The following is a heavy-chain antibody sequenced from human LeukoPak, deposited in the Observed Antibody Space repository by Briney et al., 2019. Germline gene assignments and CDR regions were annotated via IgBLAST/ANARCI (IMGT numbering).Heavy chain of an antibody. Sequence: SETLSLTCTVYGGTFSDYYWSWIRQSPGLGLEWIGEVVDGGRTNYNPSPKSRVTITIDTSNNQFSLRLSSMTAADTAVYYCAREHNIVMPTARTYYYYYMDVWGKGTTVTVSS. V-gene: IGHV4-34*12. CDR3: AREHNIVMPTARTYYYYYMDV. CDR2: VVDGGRT. CDR1: GGTFSDYY. D-gene: IGHD5-12*01. J-gene: IGHJ6*03.